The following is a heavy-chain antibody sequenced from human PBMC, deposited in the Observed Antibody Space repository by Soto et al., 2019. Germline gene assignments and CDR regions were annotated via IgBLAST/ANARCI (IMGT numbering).Heavy chain of an antibody. D-gene: IGHD3-22*01. CDR1: GDSITSYY. V-gene: IGHV4-59*01. CDR3: ARDLGYYDGSGFHLARYFDL. Sequence: QVQLQESGPGLVKPSETLSLICTVSGDSITSYYWSWIRQPPGKGLEWIGHVSYSGSTNFNPSLNGRVTMSLDTSKSHFSLRLRSVTAADTAMYFCARDLGYYDGSGFHLARYFDLWGRGTLVTVSS. CDR2: VSYSGST. J-gene: IGHJ2*01.